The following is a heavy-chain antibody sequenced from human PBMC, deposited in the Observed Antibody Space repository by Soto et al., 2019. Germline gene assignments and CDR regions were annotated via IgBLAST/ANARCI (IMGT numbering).Heavy chain of an antibody. CDR3: SRKTGSSSWYFKSDDAFDI. V-gene: IGHV1-18*01. CDR2: ISAYNGNT. CDR1: RYTFTSHG. D-gene: IGHD6-13*01. J-gene: IGHJ3*02. Sequence: ASARVSCQALRYTFTSHGISSLRQAPGQGLEWMGWISAYNGNTNYAQKLQGRVTMTTDTSTSTAYMELRSLRSDDTAVYYCSRKTGSSSWYFKSDDAFDIWGQGTMVTVSS.